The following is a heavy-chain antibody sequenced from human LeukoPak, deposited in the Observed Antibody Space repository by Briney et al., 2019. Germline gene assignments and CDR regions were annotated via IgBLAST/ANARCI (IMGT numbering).Heavy chain of an antibody. V-gene: IGHV1-2*02. J-gene: IGHJ6*02. D-gene: IGHD2-2*01. CDR1: GYTFTGYY. Sequence: ASVTVSCTASGYTFTGYYMHWVRQAPGQGLEWMGWINPNSGGTNYAQKFQGRVTITRDTSISTAYMELSRLRSDDTAVYYCARGVCSSTSCYARDYYYYGMDVWGQGTTVTVSS. CDR2: INPNSGGT. CDR3: ARGVCSSTSCYARDYYYYGMDV.